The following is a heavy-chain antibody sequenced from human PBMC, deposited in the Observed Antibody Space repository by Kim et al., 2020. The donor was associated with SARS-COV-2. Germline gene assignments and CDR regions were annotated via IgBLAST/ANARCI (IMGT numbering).Heavy chain of an antibody. CDR3: AGGGAEQWLVPDY. CDR2: IDPSDSYT. V-gene: IGHV5-10-1*01. D-gene: IGHD6-19*01. CDR1: GYSFTSYW. Sequence: GESLKISCKGSGYSFTSYWISWVRQMPGKGLEWMGRIDPSDSYTNYSPSFQGHVTISADKSISTAYLQWSSLKASDTAMYYCAGGGAEQWLVPDYWGQGTLVTVSS. J-gene: IGHJ4*02.